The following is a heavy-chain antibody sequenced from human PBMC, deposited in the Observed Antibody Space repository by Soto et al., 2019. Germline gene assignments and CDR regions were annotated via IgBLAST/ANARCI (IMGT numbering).Heavy chain of an antibody. CDR3: ARAPRYYYDSSGYY. V-gene: IGHV1-18*04. Sequence: VASVKVSCKASGYTFTSYGISWVRQAPGQGLEWMGWISAYNGNTNYAQKLQGRVTMTTDTSTSTAYMELRSLRSDDTAVYYCARAPRYYYDSSGYYWGQGTLVTVSS. CDR1: GYTFTSYG. CDR2: ISAYNGNT. J-gene: IGHJ4*02. D-gene: IGHD3-22*01.